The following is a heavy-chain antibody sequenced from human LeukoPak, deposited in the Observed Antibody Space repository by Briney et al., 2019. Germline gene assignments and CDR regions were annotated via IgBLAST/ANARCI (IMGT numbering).Heavy chain of an antibody. CDR2: ISSSSSYI. J-gene: IGHJ3*02. Sequence: GGSLRLSCAASGFTFSSYSMNWVRQAPGKGLEWVSSISSSSSYIYYADSVKGRFTISRDNAKNSLYLQINSLRAEDTAVYYCARGKAAAGWANDAFDIWGQGTMVTVSS. V-gene: IGHV3-21*01. CDR1: GFTFSSYS. D-gene: IGHD6-13*01. CDR3: ARGKAAAGWANDAFDI.